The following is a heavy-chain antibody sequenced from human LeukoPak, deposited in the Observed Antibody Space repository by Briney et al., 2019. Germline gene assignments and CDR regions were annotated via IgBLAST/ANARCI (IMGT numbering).Heavy chain of an antibody. Sequence: GGSLRLSCAASGFIFSSYSMNWVRQAPGKGLEWVSYISSSSSSSIYYADSVKGRFTISRDSAKNSLYLQMNSLRAEDTAVYYCARGDSWNSYYYYYMDVWGKGTTVTVSS. D-gene: IGHD1-7*01. J-gene: IGHJ6*03. CDR2: ISSSSSSSI. CDR1: GFIFSSYS. CDR3: ARGDSWNSYYYYYMDV. V-gene: IGHV3-48*04.